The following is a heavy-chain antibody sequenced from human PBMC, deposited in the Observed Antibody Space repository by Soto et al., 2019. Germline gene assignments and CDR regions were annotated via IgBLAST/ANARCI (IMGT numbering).Heavy chain of an antibody. V-gene: IGHV1-18*01. J-gene: IGHJ6*02. D-gene: IGHD3-16*01. CDR3: AGAALDMDYFWGSSRADNYYYGMDV. CDR1: GYTFTSYA. CDR2: ISAYNGNT. Sequence: GASVKVSCKASGYTFTSYAISWVRQAPGQGLEWMGWISAYNGNTNYAQKLQGRVTMTTDTSTSTAYMELRRLRSDDTAVYYCAGAALDMDYFWGSSRADNYYYGMDVWGQGTTVTVSS.